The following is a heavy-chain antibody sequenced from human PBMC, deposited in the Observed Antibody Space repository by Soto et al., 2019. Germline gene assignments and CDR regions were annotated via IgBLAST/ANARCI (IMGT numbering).Heavy chain of an antibody. CDR2: ISWNSGNI. D-gene: IGHD6-19*01. J-gene: IGHJ6*03. V-gene: IGHV3-9*01. CDR1: GFTYEDYA. Sequence: EVHLVESAGALVQPGRSLRLSCAAAGFTYEDYAMHWVRQVPGKCLEWVSGISWNSGNIGYADSVKGRFTISRDNAKSSMYLQMNSLRVEDTALYFCAKDTYSSSPYYMDVWGKGTTVTVSS. CDR3: AKDTYSSSPYYMDV.